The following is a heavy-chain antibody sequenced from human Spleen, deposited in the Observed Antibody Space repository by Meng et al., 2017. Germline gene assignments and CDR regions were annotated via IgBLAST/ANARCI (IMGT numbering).Heavy chain of an antibody. Sequence: QVQLQAGGEGRLRPPETLSLSCVVSGGSFSDYYWSWIRQPPGKGLEWIGEINHSGSTNYNPSLESRATISVDTSQNNLSLKLSSVTAADSAVYYCARGPTTMAHDFDYWGQGTLVTVSS. D-gene: IGHD4-11*01. CDR3: ARGPTTMAHDFDY. J-gene: IGHJ4*02. V-gene: IGHV4-34*01. CDR2: INHSGST. CDR1: GGSFSDYY.